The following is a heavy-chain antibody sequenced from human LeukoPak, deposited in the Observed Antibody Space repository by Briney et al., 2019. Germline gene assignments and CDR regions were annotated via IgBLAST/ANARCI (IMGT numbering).Heavy chain of an antibody. Sequence: ASVKVSCKASGYTFTSYYMHWVRQAPGQGLEWMGWMNPNSGNTGYAQKFQGRVTMTRNTSISTAYMELSSLRSEDTAVYYCARGRRGYYDSSGYSHAFDIWGQGTMVTVSS. D-gene: IGHD3-22*01. CDR3: ARGRRGYYDSSGYSHAFDI. CDR2: MNPNSGNT. V-gene: IGHV1-8*02. J-gene: IGHJ3*02. CDR1: GYTFTSYY.